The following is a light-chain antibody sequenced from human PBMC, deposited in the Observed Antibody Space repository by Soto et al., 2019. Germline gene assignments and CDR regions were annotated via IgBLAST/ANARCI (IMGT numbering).Light chain of an antibody. V-gene: IGKV1-5*01. CDR1: QSIGDS. Sequence: DIQMTQSPSTLSASVGDRVTITFRASQSIGDSLAWYQQKPGKAPYLLISDVSSLERGVPSRFGGSGSGTDFTLTISCLQSEDFATYYCQQYYSYPRTFGQGTKVDIK. CDR2: DVS. J-gene: IGKJ1*01. CDR3: QQYYSYPRT.